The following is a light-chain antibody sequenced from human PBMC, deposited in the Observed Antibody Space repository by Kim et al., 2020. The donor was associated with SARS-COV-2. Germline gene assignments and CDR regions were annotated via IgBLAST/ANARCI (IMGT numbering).Light chain of an antibody. CDR3: QVWDDSNGLTWV. CDR1: NIRGKS. J-gene: IGLJ3*02. Sequence: PGTTDGISCGGNNIRGKSVQWYHQKTGQATVLVIYSDSDRPSGIPGRFSGSNSGNAATLIISRVEVGDEADYYCQVWDDSNGLTWVFGGGTQLTVL. V-gene: IGLV3-21*04. CDR2: SDS.